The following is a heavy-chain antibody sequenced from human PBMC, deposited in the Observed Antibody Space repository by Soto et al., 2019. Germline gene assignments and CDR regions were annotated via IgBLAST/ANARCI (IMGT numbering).Heavy chain of an antibody. CDR2: INPYNGNT. J-gene: IGHJ5*02. Sequence: QVQLVQSGAEVKKPGASVKVSCKASGYTFTSYGISWVRQAPGQGLEWLEWINPYNGNTNYAQTLQGRVIMTTDTPTSIAYMELRSLRSDDTSVYYWARERVAGIWFDPWGQGTLVTVSS. CDR3: ARERVAGIWFDP. D-gene: IGHD6-19*01. CDR1: GYTFTSYG. V-gene: IGHV1-18*01.